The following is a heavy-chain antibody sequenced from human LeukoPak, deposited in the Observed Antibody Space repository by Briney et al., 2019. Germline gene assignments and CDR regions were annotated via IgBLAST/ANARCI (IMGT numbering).Heavy chain of an antibody. J-gene: IGHJ4*02. CDR1: GFTFSRYA. V-gene: IGHV3-23*01. D-gene: IGHD6-19*01. CDR2: ISGSGGST. CDR3: ASERIAVAGAKVDY. Sequence: GGSLRLSCAASGFTFSRYAMSWVRQAPGKGLEWVSDISGSGGSTYYADSVKGRFTISRDNSKNTLYLQMNSLRAEDTAVYYCASERIAVAGAKVDYWGQGTLVTVSS.